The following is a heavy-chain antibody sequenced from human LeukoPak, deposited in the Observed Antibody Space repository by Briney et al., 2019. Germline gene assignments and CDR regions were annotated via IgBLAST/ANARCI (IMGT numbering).Heavy chain of an antibody. D-gene: IGHD6-19*01. CDR2: IWYDGSNK. J-gene: IGHJ4*02. CDR3: ARGGEQWLRYFDY. Sequence: GGSLRLSCAASGFTFSSYGMHWVRQAPGKGLEWVAVIWYDGSNKYYADSVKGRFTISRDNSKNTLYLQMNSLRAEGTAVYYCARGGEQWLRYFDYWGLGTLVTVSS. V-gene: IGHV3-33*01. CDR1: GFTFSSYG.